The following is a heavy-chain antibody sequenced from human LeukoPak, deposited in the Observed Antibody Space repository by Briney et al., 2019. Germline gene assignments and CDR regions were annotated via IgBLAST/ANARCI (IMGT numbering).Heavy chain of an antibody. CDR3: ASVGGGHIRLAGRHDAFDI. J-gene: IGHJ3*02. Sequence: GGSLRLSCAASGFTFSSYEMNWVRQAPGKGLEWVSYISSGGSTIYYADSVKGRFTISRDNAKNSLYLQMNSLRADDTAVYYCASVGGGHIRLAGRHDAFDIWGQGTMVTVSS. CDR1: GFTFSSYE. CDR2: ISSGGSTI. D-gene: IGHD6-19*01. V-gene: IGHV3-48*03.